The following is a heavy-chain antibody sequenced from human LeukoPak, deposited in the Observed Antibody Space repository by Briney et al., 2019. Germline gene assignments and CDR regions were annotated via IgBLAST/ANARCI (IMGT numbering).Heavy chain of an antibody. D-gene: IGHD3-3*01. CDR2: INHSGST. V-gene: IGHV4-34*01. J-gene: IGHJ6*03. CDR3: ARAAPIFGVVIIPPYYYMDV. Sequence: SETLSLTCAVYGGSFSGYYWSWIRQPPGKGLEWIGEINHSGSTNYNPSLKSRVTISVDTSKNQFSLKLSSVTAADTAVYYCARAAPIFGVVIIPPYYYMDVWGKGTTVTVSS. CDR1: GGSFSGYY.